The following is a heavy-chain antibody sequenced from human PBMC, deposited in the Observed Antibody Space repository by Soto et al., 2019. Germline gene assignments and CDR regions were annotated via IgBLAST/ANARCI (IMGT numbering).Heavy chain of an antibody. D-gene: IGHD3-10*01. J-gene: IGHJ3*02. CDR1: GFTVSSNY. Sequence: GGSLRLSCAASGFTVSSNYMSWVRQAPGKGLEWVSVIYSGGSTYYADSVKGRFTISRDNSKNTLYLQMNSLRAEDTAVYYCARDGSYYYGSGSYYDALDIWGQGTMVTVSS. V-gene: IGHV3-53*01. CDR2: IYSGGST. CDR3: ARDGSYYYGSGSYYDALDI.